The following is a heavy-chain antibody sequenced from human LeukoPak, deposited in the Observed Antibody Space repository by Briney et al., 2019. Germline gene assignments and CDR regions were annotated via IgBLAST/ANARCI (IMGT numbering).Heavy chain of an antibody. D-gene: IGHD3-10*01. CDR2: ISSSSSYI. CDR3: ARETIWFGDPDAFDI. J-gene: IGHJ3*02. Sequence: PGGSLRLSCAASGFTFSSYSMSWVRQAPGKGLEWVSSISSSSSYIYYADSVKGRFTISRDNAKNSLYLQMNSLRAEDTAVYYYARETIWFGDPDAFDIWGQGTMVTVSS. CDR1: GFTFSSYS. V-gene: IGHV3-21*01.